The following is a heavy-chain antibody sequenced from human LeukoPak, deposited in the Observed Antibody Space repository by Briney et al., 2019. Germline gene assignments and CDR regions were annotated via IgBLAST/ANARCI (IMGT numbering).Heavy chain of an antibody. V-gene: IGHV3-53*01. J-gene: IGHJ3*02. Sequence: PGGSLRLSCAASGFTVSRNYMSWVRQGPGKGLEWVSVLYSDGSTYYAGSVKGRFTIPRDNAKNSLYLQMNSLRAEDTALYHCARVAPPYYYGSGNTGEADAFDIWGQGTMVTVSS. CDR1: GFTVSRNY. CDR2: LYSDGST. CDR3: ARVAPPYYYGSGNTGEADAFDI. D-gene: IGHD3-10*01.